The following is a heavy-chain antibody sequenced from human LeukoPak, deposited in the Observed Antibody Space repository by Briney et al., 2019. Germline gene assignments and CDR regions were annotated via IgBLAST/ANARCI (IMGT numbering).Heavy chain of an antibody. D-gene: IGHD2-15*01. V-gene: IGHV3-23*01. CDR1: GFIFSNYA. J-gene: IGHJ6*03. CDR2: FSGSGGGT. CDR3: AKNGDRGAYCSGGTCYPYYYYYMDV. Sequence: GGSLRLSCAASGFIFSNYAMSWVRQAPGKGLQWVSAFSGSGGGTYYADSVKGRFTISRDNSKNTLYLQMNSLRAEDTAIYYCAKNGDRGAYCSGGTCYPYYYYYMDVWGKGTTVTISS.